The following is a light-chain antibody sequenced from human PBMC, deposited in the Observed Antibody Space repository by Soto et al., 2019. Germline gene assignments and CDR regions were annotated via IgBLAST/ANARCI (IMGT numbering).Light chain of an antibody. CDR1: QSVSSNN. CDR3: QQYGRSPFT. Sequence: IGLTPSPGTLSLSPGERATLSCRASQSVSSNNLAWYQQRPGQAPRFVIYGACTRATGIPERFSGSGSGTDFTLTISRXEPEDFAVYYCQQYGRSPFTFGPGTKVDIK. CDR2: GAC. J-gene: IGKJ3*01. V-gene: IGKV3-20*01.